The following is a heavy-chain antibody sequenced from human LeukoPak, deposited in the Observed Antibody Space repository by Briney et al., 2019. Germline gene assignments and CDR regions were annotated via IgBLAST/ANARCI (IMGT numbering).Heavy chain of an antibody. J-gene: IGHJ6*02. V-gene: IGHV1-18*01. CDR3: ARDRGGEITIFGVVIETLYYYYGMDV. Sequence: ASVKVSCKASGYTFTSYGISWVRQAPGQGLEWMGWISAYNGNTNYAQKLQGRVTMTTDTSTSTAYMELRSLRSVDTAVYYCARDRGGEITIFGVVIETLYYYYGMDVWGQGTTVTVSS. CDR1: GYTFTSYG. CDR2: ISAYNGNT. D-gene: IGHD3-3*01.